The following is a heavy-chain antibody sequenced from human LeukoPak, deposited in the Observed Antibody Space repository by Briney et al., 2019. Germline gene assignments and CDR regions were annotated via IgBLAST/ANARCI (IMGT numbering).Heavy chain of an antibody. D-gene: IGHD2-21*02. CDR2: IQLKENNK. J-gene: IGHJ6*02. Sequence: GGPRNPPFQPPDLTSITNAMNWVRKAPGKGLEWLPIIQLKENNKTNQDSVKGRFTISRDNSRNTLYLQMNSLRAEDTAVYYCAKYGPDHLANCGGDCGKNYYYGMHVWGQGTTVTVSS. CDR3: AKYGPDHLANCGGDCGKNYYYGMHV. CDR1: DLTSITNA. V-gene: IGHV3-30*02.